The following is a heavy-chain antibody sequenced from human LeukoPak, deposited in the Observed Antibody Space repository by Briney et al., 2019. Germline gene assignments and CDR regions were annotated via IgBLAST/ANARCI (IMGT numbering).Heavy chain of an antibody. D-gene: IGHD3-3*01. V-gene: IGHV3-30*02. Sequence: PGGSLRLSCAASGFTFSSYGMHWVRQAPGKGLEWVAFIRHDGSNKYYADSVKGRFTISRDNSKNTLYLQMNSLRAEDTAVYYCAPTFDFLDYWGQGTLVTVSS. CDR1: GFTFSSYG. CDR3: APTFDFLDY. CDR2: IRHDGSNK. J-gene: IGHJ4*02.